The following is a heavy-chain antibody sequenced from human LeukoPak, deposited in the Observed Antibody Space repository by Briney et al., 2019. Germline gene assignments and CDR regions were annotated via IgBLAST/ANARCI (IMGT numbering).Heavy chain of an antibody. CDR1: GYTLTEVS. V-gene: IGHV1-24*01. D-gene: IGHD4-23*01. Sequence: ASVKVSCKVSGYTLTEVSIHWVRQAPGKGLEWMGGFDTEDDETNYVQKFQGRVTMTEDTSTDTAYKELSRMRSEDTALYYCATNLATVVTPAYYWGQGTLVTVSS. J-gene: IGHJ4*02. CDR2: FDTEDDET. CDR3: ATNLATVVTPAYY.